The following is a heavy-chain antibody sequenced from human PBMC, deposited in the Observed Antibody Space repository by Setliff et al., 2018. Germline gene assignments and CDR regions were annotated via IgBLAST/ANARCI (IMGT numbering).Heavy chain of an antibody. J-gene: IGHJ5*02. CDR1: GGSVSSTSHY. CDR2: VYYSGYT. CDR3: ARDNTILGATDH. D-gene: IGHD1-26*01. Sequence: SETLSLTCNVSGGSVSSTSHYWGWIRQPPGKGMEWIGSVYYSGYTYYNPSLQSRATISVDTSKNHFSLNLTSVTAADTAVYFCARDNTILGATDHWGQGTLVTVSS. V-gene: IGHV4-39*02.